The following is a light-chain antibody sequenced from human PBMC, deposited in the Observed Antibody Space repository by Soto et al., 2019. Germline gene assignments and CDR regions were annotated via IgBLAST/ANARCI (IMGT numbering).Light chain of an antibody. CDR3: QQFNNYPLT. Sequence: DILMTQSPSTLSASVGDRVTIACRTSQSISSWLAWYQQKPGKAPKLLIYDASSLESGVPSRFSGSGSGTDFTLTISSLQPEDFATYYCQQFNNYPLTFGQGTRLEIK. V-gene: IGKV1-5*01. J-gene: IGKJ5*01. CDR2: DAS. CDR1: QSISSW.